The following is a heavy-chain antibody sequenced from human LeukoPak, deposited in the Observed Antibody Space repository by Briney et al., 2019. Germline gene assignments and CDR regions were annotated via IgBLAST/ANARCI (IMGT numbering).Heavy chain of an antibody. CDR2: ISSSSSYI. CDR1: GFTFSSYS. V-gene: IGHV3-21*01. Sequence: GGSLRLSCAASGFTFSSYSMNWVRQAPGKGPEWVSSISSSSSYIYYADSVKGRFTISRDNAKNSLYLQMNSLRAEDTAVYYCARDLRPGRLGFDHWGQGTLVTVSS. J-gene: IGHJ5*02. CDR3: ARDLRPGRLGFDH. D-gene: IGHD3-16*01.